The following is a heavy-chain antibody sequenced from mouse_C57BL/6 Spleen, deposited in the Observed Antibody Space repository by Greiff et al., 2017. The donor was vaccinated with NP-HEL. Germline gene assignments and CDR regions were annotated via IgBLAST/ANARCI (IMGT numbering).Heavy chain of an antibody. J-gene: IGHJ2*01. CDR2: INPYNGGT. CDR3: ARSDYSNLYYFDY. D-gene: IGHD2-5*01. V-gene: IGHV1-19*01. Sequence: VQLQQSGPVLVKPGASVKMSCKASGYTFTDYYMNWVKQSHGKSLEWIGVINPYNGGTSYNQKFKGKATLTVDKSSSTAYMELNSLTSEDSAVYYCARSDYSNLYYFDYWGQGTTLTVSS. CDR1: GYTFTDYY.